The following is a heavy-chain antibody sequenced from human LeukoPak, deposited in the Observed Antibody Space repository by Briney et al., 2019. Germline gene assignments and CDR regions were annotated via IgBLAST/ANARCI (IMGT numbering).Heavy chain of an antibody. CDR1: GGSISSRSYY. V-gene: IGHV4-39*02. D-gene: IGHD4-17*01. CDR3: ARGMTTGPDP. Sequence: SETLSLTCVVSGGSISSRSYYWGWIRQPPGKGLEWIGSIYYSGSTYYNPSLRSRVTMSVDTSKNQFSLKLSSVTAADTAVYYCARGMTTGPDPWGQGTLVTVSS. J-gene: IGHJ5*02. CDR2: IYYSGST.